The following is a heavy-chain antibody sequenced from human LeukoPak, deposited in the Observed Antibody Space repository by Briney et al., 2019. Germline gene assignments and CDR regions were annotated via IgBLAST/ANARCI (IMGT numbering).Heavy chain of an antibody. J-gene: IGHJ3*02. CDR3: ARDTSLVAGGTYDAFDI. D-gene: IGHD6-19*01. CDR1: GYTFTSYY. CDR2: INPSGGST. V-gene: IGHV1-46*01. Sequence: RGASVKVSCKASGYTFTSYYMHWVRRAPGQGLEWMGIINPSGGSTSYAQKFQGRVTMTRDMSTSTVYMELSSLRSEDTAVYYCARDTSLVAGGTYDAFDIWGQGTMVTVSS.